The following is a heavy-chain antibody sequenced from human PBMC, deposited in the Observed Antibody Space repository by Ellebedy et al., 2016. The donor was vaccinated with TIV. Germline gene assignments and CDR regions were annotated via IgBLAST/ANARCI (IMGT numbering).Heavy chain of an antibody. CDR2: VHYGGST. CDR1: GDSISSGSYY. V-gene: IGHV4-39*01. Sequence: SETLSLTCTVSGDSISSGSYYWDWIRQPPGKGLEWIGTVHYGGSTSYNPSLQSRVTISTDTSKNQFSINLKSVTPADTAVYFCATGLAVAGRFEYWGQGTLVTVSS. CDR3: ATGLAVAGRFEY. J-gene: IGHJ4*02. D-gene: IGHD6-19*01.